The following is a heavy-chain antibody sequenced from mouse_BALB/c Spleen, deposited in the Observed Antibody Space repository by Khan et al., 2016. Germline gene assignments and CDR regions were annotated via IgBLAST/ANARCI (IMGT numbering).Heavy chain of an antibody. J-gene: IGHJ3*01. CDR2: ISYSGST. CDR3: ARSFGYRGFAY. D-gene: IGHD2-2*01. V-gene: IGHV3-2*02. CDR1: GYSITSDYA. Sequence: QLEESGPGLVKPSQSLSLTCTVTGYSITSDYAWNWIRQFPGNKLEWMGYISYSGSTNYNPSLKSRVSITRDTSKNQVFLQLNSVTTEDTATYYCARSFGYRGFAYWGQGTLVTVSA.